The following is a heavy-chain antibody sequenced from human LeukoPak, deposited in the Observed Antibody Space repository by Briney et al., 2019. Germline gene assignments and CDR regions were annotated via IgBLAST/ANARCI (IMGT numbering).Heavy chain of an antibody. Sequence: PGGSLRLSCAASGFTFSSYAMHWVRQAPGKGLEWVAVISYDGSNKYYADSVKGRFTISRVNSKNTLYLQMNSLRAEDTAVYYCARDDGAYYDFWSGYCFDYWGQGTLVTVSS. CDR2: ISYDGSNK. CDR3: ARDDGAYYDFWSGYCFDY. CDR1: GFTFSSYA. J-gene: IGHJ4*02. D-gene: IGHD3-3*01. V-gene: IGHV3-30-3*01.